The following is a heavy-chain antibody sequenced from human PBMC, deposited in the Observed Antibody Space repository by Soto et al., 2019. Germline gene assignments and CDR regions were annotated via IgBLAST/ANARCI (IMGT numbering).Heavy chain of an antibody. D-gene: IGHD3-3*01. Sequence: QLQLVESGGGVVQPGRSLRLSCAASGFTFSDYGMHWVRQAPGTGLEWVAVISYDGSDKYYADSVKGRFTISRDNSTNRLYLQMNSLRAEDTDVYYCGTMERLFDYWGQGTLVTVSS. CDR2: ISYDGSDK. J-gene: IGHJ4*02. CDR1: GFTFSDYG. V-gene: IGHV3-30*03. CDR3: GTMERLFDY.